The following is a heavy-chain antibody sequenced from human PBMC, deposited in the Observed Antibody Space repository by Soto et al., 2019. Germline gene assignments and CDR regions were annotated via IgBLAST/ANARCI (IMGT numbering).Heavy chain of an antibody. CDR2: ISPNGDST. Sequence: EVQLLESGGGLVQPGGSLRLACAASGFTFNNYAMNWVRQAPGRGLEWVSIISPNGDSTYYADSVKGRFTLSRDHSQNTVFLQMNSLRAEDTAIYFCAKVRLTDYLRYAPHLWGQGTLVTVSS. D-gene: IGHD2-8*01. V-gene: IGHV3-23*01. CDR3: AKVRLTDYLRYAPHL. CDR1: GFTFNNYA. J-gene: IGHJ3*01.